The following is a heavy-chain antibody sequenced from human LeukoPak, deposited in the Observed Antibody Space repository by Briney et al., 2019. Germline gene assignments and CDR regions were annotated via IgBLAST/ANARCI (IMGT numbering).Heavy chain of an antibody. CDR1: GFTFDDYA. J-gene: IGHJ6*02. Sequence: GGSLRLSCAASGFTFDDYAMHWVRQAPGKGLEWVSGISWNSGSIGYADSVKGRFTISRDNAKNSLYLQMNSLRAEDTAVYYCARHVENYYYYYGMDVWGQGTTVTVSS. V-gene: IGHV3-9*01. CDR3: ARHVENYYYYYGMDV. CDR2: ISWNSGSI. D-gene: IGHD3-16*01.